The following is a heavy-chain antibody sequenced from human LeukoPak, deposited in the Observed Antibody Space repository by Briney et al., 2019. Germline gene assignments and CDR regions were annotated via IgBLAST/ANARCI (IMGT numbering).Heavy chain of an antibody. Sequence: ASETLSLTCTVSGYSISNGYYCGWIRQPPGKGLEWVGSISHRGSTNYNPSLRSRITISLERSKQKFSLKLTSVTAADTDVYFCARGAEYYAIWRGYAGYSDYWGQGISVTVSS. CDR2: ISHRGST. J-gene: IGHJ4*02. CDR3: ARGAEYYAIWRGYAGYSDY. CDR1: GYSISNGYY. V-gene: IGHV4-38-2*02. D-gene: IGHD3-3*01.